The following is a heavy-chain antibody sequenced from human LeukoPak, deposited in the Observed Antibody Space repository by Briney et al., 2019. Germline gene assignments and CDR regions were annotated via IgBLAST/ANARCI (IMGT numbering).Heavy chain of an antibody. J-gene: IGHJ4*02. Sequence: GGSLRLSCAASGFTFSSYGMHWVRQAPGKGLEWVAVIWYDGSNKYYADSVKGRSTISRDNSKNTLYLQMNSLRAEDTAVYYCARDYDILTGFPRGGFDYWGQGTLVTVSS. CDR1: GFTFSSYG. CDR3: ARDYDILTGFPRGGFDY. CDR2: IWYDGSNK. V-gene: IGHV3-33*01. D-gene: IGHD3-9*01.